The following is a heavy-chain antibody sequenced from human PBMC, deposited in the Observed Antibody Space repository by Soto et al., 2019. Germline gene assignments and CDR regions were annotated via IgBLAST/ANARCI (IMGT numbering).Heavy chain of an antibody. CDR1: GGSISSYY. Sequence: SETLSLTCTVSGGSISSYYWSWIRQPPGKGLEWIGYIYYSGSTNYNPSLKSRVTISVDRSKNQFSLKLSSVTAADTAVYYCARVVTADYYYGMDVWGQGTTVTVSS. CDR3: ARVVTADYYYGMDV. J-gene: IGHJ6*02. D-gene: IGHD2-21*02. CDR2: IYYSGST. V-gene: IGHV4-59*12.